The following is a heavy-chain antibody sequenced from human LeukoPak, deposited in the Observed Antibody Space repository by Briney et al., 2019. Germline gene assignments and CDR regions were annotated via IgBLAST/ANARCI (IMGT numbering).Heavy chain of an antibody. D-gene: IGHD6-19*01. CDR2: ISYDGDNK. Sequence: GGSLRLSCAASGFPFSRHAMHWIRQAPGKGLEWVAVISYDGDNKYYADSVKGRFTISRDNSKYTLYLQMNSLRADDTAVYYCARSYSSGLTAFDIWGQGTMITVSS. V-gene: IGHV3-30-3*01. J-gene: IGHJ3*02. CDR3: ARSYSSGLTAFDI. CDR1: GFPFSRHA.